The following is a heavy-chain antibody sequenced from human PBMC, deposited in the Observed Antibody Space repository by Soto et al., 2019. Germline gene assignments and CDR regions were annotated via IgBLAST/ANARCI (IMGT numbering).Heavy chain of an antibody. CDR1: GGPFSAGGYY. CDR3: ARGDSTVSSVFDY. J-gene: IGHJ4*02. CDR2: ILQNGDT. D-gene: IGHD4-17*01. Sequence: KTSETLSLTCTVPGGPFSAGGYYWSWIRQAPGKGLEWIGYILQNGDTSYNPPLKSRVTISTDTSKRQFSLKLTSVTAADTAVYYCARGDSTVSSVFDYWGQGLLVTVSS. V-gene: IGHV4-31*03.